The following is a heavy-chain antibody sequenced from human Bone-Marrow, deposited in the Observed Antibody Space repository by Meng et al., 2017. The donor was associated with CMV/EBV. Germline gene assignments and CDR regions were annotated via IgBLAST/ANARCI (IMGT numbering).Heavy chain of an antibody. CDR2: INPNSGGT. D-gene: IGHD6-6*01. CDR1: GYTSTGYY. CDR3: ARDPVAARRVVYYYYGMDV. J-gene: IGHJ6*02. Sequence: ASVKVSCKASGYTSTGYYMHWVRQAPGQGLEWMGWINPNSGGTNYAQKFQGRVTMTRDTSISTAYMELSRLRSDDTAVYYCARDPVAARRVVYYYYGMDVWGQGTTVTVSS. V-gene: IGHV1-2*02.